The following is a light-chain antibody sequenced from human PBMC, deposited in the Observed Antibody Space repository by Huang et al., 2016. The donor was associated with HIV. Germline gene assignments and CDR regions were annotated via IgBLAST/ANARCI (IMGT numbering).Light chain of an antibody. J-gene: IGKJ1*01. CDR2: ATS. V-gene: IGKV1-NL1*01. CDR1: QGISKS. Sequence: DIQMTQSPSSLSASVGDRVTIICRASQGISKSLAWYQQKPGKAPKRILYATSKLESGVPSEYSGSGSGTHYARTISTRQPEDLATYYCQQYQSVPWTFGQGTKVAI. CDR3: QQYQSVPWT.